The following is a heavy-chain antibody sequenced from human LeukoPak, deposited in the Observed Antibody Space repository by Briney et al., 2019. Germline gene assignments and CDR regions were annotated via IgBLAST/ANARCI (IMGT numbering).Heavy chain of an antibody. Sequence: SVKVSCKASGDTFDSHALSWVRQAPGQGLEWMGAIIPMYGPANYAQKFQGRVAIIADKSTSTAYMELNSLTSEDTAVYYCAIAQNNHGYVYFGMDVWGKGTTVTVSS. CDR3: AIAQNNHGYVYFGMDV. D-gene: IGHD5-12*01. CDR2: IIPMYGPA. J-gene: IGHJ6*04. CDR1: GDTFDSHA. V-gene: IGHV1-69*06.